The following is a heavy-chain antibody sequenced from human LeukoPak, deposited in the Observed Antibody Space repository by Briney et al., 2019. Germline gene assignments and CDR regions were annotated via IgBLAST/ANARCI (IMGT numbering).Heavy chain of an antibody. CDR1: GGSISGYY. Sequence: SETLSLTCPVSGGSISGYYWSWIRQPPGKGLEWIGYIYDSGSANYNPSLKSRVTISVDTSKNQFSLKLSSVTAADTAVYYCLGATRDFDYWGQGTLVTVSS. CDR3: LGATRDFDY. CDR2: IYDSGSA. J-gene: IGHJ4*02. D-gene: IGHD1-26*01. V-gene: IGHV4-59*12.